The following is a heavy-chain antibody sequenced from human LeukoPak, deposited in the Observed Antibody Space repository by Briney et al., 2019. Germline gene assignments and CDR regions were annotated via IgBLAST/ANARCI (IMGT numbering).Heavy chain of an antibody. CDR2: ISGSGGST. CDR3: AKVAEIYDSSGYYPFDY. CDR1: GFTFSSYA. V-gene: IGHV3-23*01. D-gene: IGHD3-22*01. J-gene: IGHJ4*02. Sequence: PGGSLRLSCAASGFTFSSYAMSWVRQAPGKGLEWVSAISGSGGSTYYADSVKGRFTISRDNSKNTLYLQMNSLRAEDTAVYHCAKVAEIYDSSGYYPFDYWGQGTLVTVSS.